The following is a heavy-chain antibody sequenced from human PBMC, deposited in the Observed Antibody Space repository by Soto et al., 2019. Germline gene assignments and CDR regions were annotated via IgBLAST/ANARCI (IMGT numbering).Heavy chain of an antibody. J-gene: IGHJ4*02. V-gene: IGHV1-69*08. D-gene: IGHD5-18*01. Sequence: QVQLVQSGAEVKKPGSSVKVSCKASGGTFSSYTISWVRQAPGQGLEWMGRIIPILGIANYAQKFQGRVTITADKSTSTAYMELSSLRSEDTAVYYCARDPSYGPPHFDYLGQGTLVTVSS. CDR1: GGTFSSYT. CDR2: IIPILGIA. CDR3: ARDPSYGPPHFDY.